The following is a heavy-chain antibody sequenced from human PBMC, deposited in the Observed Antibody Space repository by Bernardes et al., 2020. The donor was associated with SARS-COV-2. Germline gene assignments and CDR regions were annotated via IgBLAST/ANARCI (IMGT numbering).Heavy chain of an antibody. CDR2: IDAAGTST. CDR3: ARKMVSMSYYGDLGY. J-gene: IGHJ4*02. D-gene: IGHD3-3*01. V-gene: IGHV3-74*01. Sequence: GGSLRRSCAASGFSFSSYWMHWVRQVPGKGLVWISRIDAAGTSTSYADSVKGRFTISRDNAKNTLYLQMNSLTAEYTAVYFCARKMVSMSYYGDLGYWGQGTLVTVSS. CDR1: GFSFSSYW.